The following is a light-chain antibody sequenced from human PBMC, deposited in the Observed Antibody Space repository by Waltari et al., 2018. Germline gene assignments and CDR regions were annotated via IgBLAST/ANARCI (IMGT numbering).Light chain of an antibody. Sequence: SSELTQGPDVSVALGQTVKITCQGDSLRTSYASWYQVKPGQAPVLVLFGKEKRPSGIPDRISGYSSGTTSSLTITGAQAVDEADYYCHSRKGRDNQVVFGGGTKLTVL. V-gene: IGLV3-19*01. J-gene: IGLJ3*02. CDR2: GKE. CDR1: SLRTSY. CDR3: HSRKGRDNQVV.